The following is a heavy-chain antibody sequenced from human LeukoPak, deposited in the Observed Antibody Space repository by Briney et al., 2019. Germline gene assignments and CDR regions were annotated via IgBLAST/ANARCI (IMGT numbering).Heavy chain of an antibody. CDR1: GFTFSDYY. CDR2: ISSSSSYI. V-gene: IGHV3-21*01. J-gene: IGHJ4*02. Sequence: GGSLRLSCTASGFTFSDYYMNWIRQAPGKGLEWVSSISSSSSYIYYADSVKGRFTISRDNAKNSLYLQMNSLRAEDTAVYYCARAPEYYYDSSGYYEFDYWGQGTLVTVSS. D-gene: IGHD3-22*01. CDR3: ARAPEYYYDSSGYYEFDY.